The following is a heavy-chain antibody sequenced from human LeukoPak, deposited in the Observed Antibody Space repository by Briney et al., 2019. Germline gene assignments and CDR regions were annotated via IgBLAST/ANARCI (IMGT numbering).Heavy chain of an antibody. CDR2: INHSGST. V-gene: IGHV4-34*01. J-gene: IGHJ4*02. Sequence: SETLSLTCAVYGGSFSCYYWSWIRQPPGKGLEWIGEINHSGSTNYNPSLKSRVTISVDTSKNQFSLKLSSVTAADTAVYYCASIAVVVAATHYFDYWGQGTLVTVSS. D-gene: IGHD2-15*01. CDR3: ASIAVVVAATHYFDY. CDR1: GGSFSCYY.